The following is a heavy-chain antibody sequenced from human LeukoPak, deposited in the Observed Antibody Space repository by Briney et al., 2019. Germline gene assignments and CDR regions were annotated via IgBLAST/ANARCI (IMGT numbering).Heavy chain of an antibody. J-gene: IGHJ4*02. CDR3: AREDIVVVPAATTFDY. D-gene: IGHD2-2*01. V-gene: IGHV3-33*01. CDR2: IWYDGSNK. Sequence: GGSLRLSCAASGFTFSSYGMHWVRQAPGKGLEWVAVIWYDGSNKYYADSVKGRFTISRDNSKNTLYLQMNSLRAEDTAVYYCAREDIVVVPAATTFDYWGQGTLVTVSS. CDR1: GFTFSSYG.